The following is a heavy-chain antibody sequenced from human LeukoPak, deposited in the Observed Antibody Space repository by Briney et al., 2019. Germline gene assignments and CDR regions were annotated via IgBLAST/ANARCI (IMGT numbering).Heavy chain of an antibody. CDR1: GGSISSSSYY. Sequence: SETLSLTCTVSGGSISSSSYYWGWIRQPPGKGLEWIGNIYFTGKTYYNPSLKSRVTVSLDSSKNQFSLTLSSVTAADTAVYYCARDRWLSSNAHDSWGQGTLVTVSS. J-gene: IGHJ4*02. CDR3: ARDRWLSSNAHDS. V-gene: IGHV4-39*01. D-gene: IGHD4-23*01. CDR2: IYFTGKT.